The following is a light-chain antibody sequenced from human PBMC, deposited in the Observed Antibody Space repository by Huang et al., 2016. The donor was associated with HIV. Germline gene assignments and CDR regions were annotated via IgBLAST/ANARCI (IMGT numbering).Light chain of an antibody. CDR3: QYGET. Sequence: DIQMTQSPSTLSAFVGDRLTTTCRASQNISSWCAWYQQKPGKAPRLLIYKMSSLESGVPSRFSGSGSGTEFTLTISSLQPDDIGTYYCQYGETFGQGSKVEVK. V-gene: IGKV1-5*03. CDR1: QNISSW. CDR2: KMS. J-gene: IGKJ1*01.